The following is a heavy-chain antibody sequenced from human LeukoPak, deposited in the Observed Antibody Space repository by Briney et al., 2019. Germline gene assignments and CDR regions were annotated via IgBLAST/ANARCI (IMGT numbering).Heavy chain of an antibody. J-gene: IGHJ6*03. D-gene: IGHD3-10*01. Sequence: GGSLRLSCAASGFTFSSYSMNWVRQAPGKGLEWVSSISSSSSYIYYADSVKVRFTISRDNAKNSLYLQMNSLRAEDTAVYYCARDVLLWFGESELDYYYYMDVWGKGTTVTVSS. CDR3: ARDVLLWFGESELDYYYYMDV. V-gene: IGHV3-21*01. CDR2: ISSSSSYI. CDR1: GFTFSSYS.